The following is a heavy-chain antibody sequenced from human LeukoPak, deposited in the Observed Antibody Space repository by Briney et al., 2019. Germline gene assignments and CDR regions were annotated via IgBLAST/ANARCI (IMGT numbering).Heavy chain of an antibody. J-gene: IGHJ4*02. V-gene: IGHV3-7*01. CDR1: VFTLGRYW. CDR3: VRHPGSYNVLTGYSYYFDY. CDR2: IKHDGSDH. D-gene: IGHD3-9*01. Sequence: GGSLRLSCVGSVFTLGRYWMSCVRQAPGKGREWVANIKHDGSDHYYADSVAGRFTISRDNAKNSLYLEMSSLRAEDAAVYFCVRHPGSYNVLTGYSYYFDYWGQGTLVTVSS.